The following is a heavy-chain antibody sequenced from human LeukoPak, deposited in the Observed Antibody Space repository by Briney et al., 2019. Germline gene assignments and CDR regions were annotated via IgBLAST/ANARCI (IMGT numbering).Heavy chain of an antibody. D-gene: IGHD2-15*01. CDR2: INHSGST. Sequence: SETLSLTCAVYGGSFSGYYWSWIRQPPGKGLEWIGEINHSGSTNYNPFLKSRVTISVDTSKNQFSLKLSSVTAADTAVYYCARGVVSFDYWGQGTLVTVSS. CDR3: ARGVVSFDY. CDR1: GGSFSGYY. V-gene: IGHV4-34*01. J-gene: IGHJ4*02.